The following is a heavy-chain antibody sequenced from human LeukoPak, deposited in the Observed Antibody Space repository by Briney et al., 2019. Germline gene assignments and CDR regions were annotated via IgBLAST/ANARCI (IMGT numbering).Heavy chain of an antibody. J-gene: IGHJ4*02. V-gene: IGHV3-21*01. CDR2: ISSHSSYI. D-gene: IGHD3-9*01. CDR3: ARDDILTGYPTPFDY. Sequence: RTGGSLRLSCAASGFTFSSYSMVWVRQAPGKGLEWISSISSHSSYIYYADSMKGRFTISRDNAKNSLYLQMNSLRAEDTAVYYCARDDILTGYPTPFDYWGQGTLVTVSS. CDR1: GFTFSSYS.